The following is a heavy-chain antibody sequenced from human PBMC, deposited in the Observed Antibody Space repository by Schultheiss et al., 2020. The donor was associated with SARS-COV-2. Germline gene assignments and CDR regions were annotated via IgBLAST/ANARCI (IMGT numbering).Heavy chain of an antibody. D-gene: IGHD2-21*01. CDR2: IYYSGSM. CDR3: ARAGGES. CDR1: GGSVSSGSYY. V-gene: IGHV4-61*01. Sequence: SETLSLTCTVSGGSVSSGSYYWSWIRQPPGKGLEWIGYIYYSGSMTYNPSLKSRVTISVDKSKNQFSLRLSSVTAADTAMYYCARAGGESWGQGTLVTVSS. J-gene: IGHJ5*02.